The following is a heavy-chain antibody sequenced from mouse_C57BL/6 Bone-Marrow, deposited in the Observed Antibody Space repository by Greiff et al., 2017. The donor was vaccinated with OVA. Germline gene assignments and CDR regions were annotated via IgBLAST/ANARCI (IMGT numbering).Heavy chain of an antibody. CDR3: ARRSNWEYYYAMDY. V-gene: IGHV1-54*01. D-gene: IGHD4-1*01. Sequence: QVQLQQSGAELVRPGTSVKVSCKASGYAFTNYLIEWVTQRPGQGLEWIGVINPGSGGTNYNEKFKGKATLTADKSSSTAYMQLSSLTSEDSAVYFCARRSNWEYYYAMDYWGQGTSVTVSS. CDR2: INPGSGGT. CDR1: GYAFTNYL. J-gene: IGHJ4*01.